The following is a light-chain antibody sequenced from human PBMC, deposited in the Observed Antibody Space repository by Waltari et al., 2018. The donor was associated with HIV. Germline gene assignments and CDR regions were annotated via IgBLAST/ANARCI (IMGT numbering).Light chain of an antibody. CDR3: QESYSTPSLT. Sequence: DIQMTQSPSSLSASVGDRVTPSCRTSQNINSDLNWYQQKPGKAPKLLIYAASKLQIGVPSRFSGSGSGTEFTLTISGLQPEDLATYYCQESYSTPSLTFGGGTKVEIK. CDR2: AAS. J-gene: IGKJ4*01. V-gene: IGKV1-39*01. CDR1: QNINSD.